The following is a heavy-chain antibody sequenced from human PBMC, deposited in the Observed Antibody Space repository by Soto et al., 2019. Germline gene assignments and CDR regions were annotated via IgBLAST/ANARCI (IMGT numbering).Heavy chain of an antibody. CDR2: ISSNGSNK. V-gene: IGHV3-30-3*01. D-gene: IGHD6-19*01. CDR3: ARDLGPGIPVPGSSWVQ. J-gene: IGHJ4*02. Sequence: QVQLVESGGGVVQPGRSLRLSCAASGFIFSSNSMHWVRHVPGKGLEWVALISSNGSNKYYAKSVKGRVTVSRDNSKDTLFLQIDSVRPEDTALYYCARDLGPGIPVPGSSWVQWGQGTLVTVSS. CDR1: GFIFSSNS.